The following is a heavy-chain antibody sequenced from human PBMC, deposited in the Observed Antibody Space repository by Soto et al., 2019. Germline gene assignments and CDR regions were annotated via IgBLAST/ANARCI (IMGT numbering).Heavy chain of an antibody. CDR3: ARGGHIVVVVAATPSCFDP. J-gene: IGHJ5*02. CDR2: FDPEDGET. D-gene: IGHD2-15*01. CDR1: GYTLAELS. V-gene: IGHV1-24*01. Sequence: ASVKVSCKVSGYTLAELSMHSVRPAPGKGLKWMGGFDPEDGETIYAQKFQGRVTMTGDTSTNTAYMELSSLRSEDTAVYYCARGGHIVVVVAATPSCFDPWG.